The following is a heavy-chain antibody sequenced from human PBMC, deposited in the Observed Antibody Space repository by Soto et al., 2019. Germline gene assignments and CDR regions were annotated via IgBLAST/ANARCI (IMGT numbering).Heavy chain of an antibody. CDR1: GYTFTSYG. D-gene: IGHD1-26*01. J-gene: IGHJ4*02. Sequence: QVQLVLSGAEVKKPGASVKVSCKASGYTFTSYGISWVRQAPGQGLEWMGWISAYNGNTNYAQKLQGRVTMTTDTSTSTAYMELRSLRSDDTAVYYCARWIVGATSWKPAGDYWGQGTLVTVSS. V-gene: IGHV1-18*01. CDR2: ISAYNGNT. CDR3: ARWIVGATSWKPAGDY.